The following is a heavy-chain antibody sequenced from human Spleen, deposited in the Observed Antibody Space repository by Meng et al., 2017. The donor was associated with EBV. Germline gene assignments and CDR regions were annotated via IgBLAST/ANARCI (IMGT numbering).Heavy chain of an antibody. CDR2: INVNSGGT. CDR1: GYTFRNYL. CDR3: ARADSGRFHFDY. J-gene: IGHJ4*02. Sequence: VQMVQAGTEVKKSGASVKVSCKASGYTFRNYLITWVRPAPGQGLEWMGWINVNSGGTDYAQKFQGRVTMTRDTVISTAYMELSRLTSDDTALYYCARADSGRFHFDYWGQGTLVTVAS. V-gene: IGHV1-2*02. D-gene: IGHD3-10*01.